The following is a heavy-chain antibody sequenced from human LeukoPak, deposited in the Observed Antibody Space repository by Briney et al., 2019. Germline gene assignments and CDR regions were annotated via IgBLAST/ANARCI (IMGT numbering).Heavy chain of an antibody. CDR1: GGSFSGYY. V-gene: IGHV4-34*01. J-gene: IGHJ3*02. Sequence: SETLSLTCAVYGGSFSGYYWSWIRQPPGKGLEWIGSIYYSGSTYYNPSLKSRVTISVDTSKNQFSLKLSSVTAADTAVYYCARQTQWLVPGAFDIWGQGTMVTVSS. D-gene: IGHD6-19*01. CDR2: IYYSGST. CDR3: ARQTQWLVPGAFDI.